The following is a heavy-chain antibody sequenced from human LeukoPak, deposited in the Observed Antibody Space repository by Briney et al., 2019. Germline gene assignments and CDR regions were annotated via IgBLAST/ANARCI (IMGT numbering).Heavy chain of an antibody. D-gene: IGHD5-12*01. CDR2: TYYSGST. Sequence: SETLSLTCTVSGGSISSYYWSWIRQPPGKGLEWIGYTYYSGSTNYNPSLKSRVTISVDTSKNQFSLKLSSVTAADTAVYYCARGYSGYPIDYWGQGTLVTVSS. CDR1: GGSISSYY. CDR3: ARGYSGYPIDY. V-gene: IGHV4-59*01. J-gene: IGHJ4*02.